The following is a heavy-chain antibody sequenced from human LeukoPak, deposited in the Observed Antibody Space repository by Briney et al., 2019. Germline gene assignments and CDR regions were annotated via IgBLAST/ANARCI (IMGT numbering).Heavy chain of an antibody. D-gene: IGHD3-10*01. Sequence: EGSLRLSCAASGFTFSSYGMHWVRQAPGKGLEWVAVISYDGSNKYYADSVKGRFTISRDNSKNTLYLQMNSLRAEDTAVYYCAKGVGGLLWFGEPFDYWGQGTLVTVSS. J-gene: IGHJ4*02. CDR1: GFTFSSYG. V-gene: IGHV3-30*18. CDR3: AKGVGGLLWFGEPFDY. CDR2: ISYDGSNK.